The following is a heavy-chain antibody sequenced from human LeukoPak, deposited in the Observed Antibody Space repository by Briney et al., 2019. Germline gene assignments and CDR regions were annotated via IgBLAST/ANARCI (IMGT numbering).Heavy chain of an antibody. Sequence: SETLSLTCTVSGGSISSGSYYWSWIRPPAGKGLEWIGRIYTSGSTNYNPSLKSRVTISVDTSKNQFSLKLSSVTAADTAVYYWARGVVNFDWSGFDYWGQGTLVTVSS. CDR1: GGSISSGSYY. CDR3: ARGVVNFDWSGFDY. V-gene: IGHV4-61*02. J-gene: IGHJ4*02. CDR2: IYTSGST. D-gene: IGHD3-9*01.